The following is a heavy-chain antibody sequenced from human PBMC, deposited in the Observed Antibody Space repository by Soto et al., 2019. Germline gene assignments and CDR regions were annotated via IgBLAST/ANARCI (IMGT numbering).Heavy chain of an antibody. CDR3: IQSRCGGDCLQSYASHYYYGMDV. J-gene: IGHJ6*02. Sequence: SGPTLVNPTQTLTLTCTFSGFSLSTSGVGVGWIRQPPGKALEWLALIYWDDDKRYSPSLRSRLTINKNTSKNQVVLTMTNMDPVDTATYYCIQSRCGGDCLQSYASHYYYGMDVWGQGTTVTVSS. D-gene: IGHD2-21*02. CDR1: GFSLSTSGVG. CDR2: IYWDDDK. V-gene: IGHV2-5*02.